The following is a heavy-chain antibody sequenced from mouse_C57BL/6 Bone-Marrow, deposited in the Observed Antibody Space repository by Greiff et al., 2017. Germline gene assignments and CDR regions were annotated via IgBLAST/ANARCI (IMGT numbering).Heavy chain of an antibody. CDR2: ISDGGSYT. Sequence: EVQVVESGGGLVKPGGSLKLSCAASGFTFSSYAMSWVRQTPEKRLEWVATISDGGSYTYYPDNVKGRFTISRDNAKNNLYLQMSHLKSEDTAMXYCARDPIYYYGSSYGGFAYWGQGTLVTVSA. CDR1: GFTFSSYA. J-gene: IGHJ3*01. D-gene: IGHD1-1*01. V-gene: IGHV5-4*01. CDR3: ARDPIYYYGSSYGGFAY.